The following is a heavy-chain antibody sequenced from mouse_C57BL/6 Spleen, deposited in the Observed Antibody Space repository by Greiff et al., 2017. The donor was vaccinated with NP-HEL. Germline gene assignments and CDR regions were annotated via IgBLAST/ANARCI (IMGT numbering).Heavy chain of an antibody. CDR1: GYTFTSYW. CDR3: TNGGYYGSSYVYWYFDV. Sequence: VKLQQPGAELVRPGTSVKLSCKASGYTFTSYWMHWVKQRPGQGLEWIGVIDPSDSYTNYNQKFKGKATLTVDTSSSTAYMQLNSLTTEDSAVYYCTNGGYYGSSYVYWYFDVWGTGTTVTVSS. J-gene: IGHJ1*03. CDR2: IDPSDSYT. V-gene: IGHV1-59*01. D-gene: IGHD1-1*01.